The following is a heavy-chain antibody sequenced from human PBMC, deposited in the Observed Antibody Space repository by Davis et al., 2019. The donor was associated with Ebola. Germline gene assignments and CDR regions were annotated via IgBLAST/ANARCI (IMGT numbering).Heavy chain of an antibody. CDR2: ISWNSGSI. CDR1: GFTFDDYA. V-gene: IGHV3-9*01. J-gene: IGHJ5*02. D-gene: IGHD2-15*01. CDR3: AKDAIGYCSGGSCYSSNWFDP. Sequence: SLKISCAASGFTFDDYAMHWVRQAPGKGLEWVSGISWNSGSIGYADSVKGRFTISRDNAKNSLYLQMNSLRAEDTALYYCAKDAIGYCSGGSCYSSNWFDPWGQGTLVTVSS.